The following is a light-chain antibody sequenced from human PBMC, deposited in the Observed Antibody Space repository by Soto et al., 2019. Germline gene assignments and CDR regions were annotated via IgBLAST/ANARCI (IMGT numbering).Light chain of an antibody. V-gene: IGKV1-5*03. CDR2: KAS. J-gene: IGKJ1*01. Sequence: DIQMTQSPSTLSASVGDRVTITCRASQSISTWLAWYQQKPGKAPKLLIFKASTLESVVTSGFSGSGSGTDFIITISSLQPDDFTTYYCQQYNSYSLFGQGTKVEFK. CDR3: QQYNSYSL. CDR1: QSISTW.